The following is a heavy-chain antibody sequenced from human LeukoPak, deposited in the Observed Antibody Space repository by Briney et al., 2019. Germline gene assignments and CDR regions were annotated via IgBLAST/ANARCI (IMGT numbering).Heavy chain of an antibody. CDR1: GGSFSGYY. CDR3: ARVKAVAGTLPHLLDY. D-gene: IGHD6-19*01. CDR2: INHRGST. Sequence: SETLSLTCAVYGGSFSGYYWSWIRQPPGKGLEWIGEINHRGSTSYNPSLKSRLTISKDKFKNQFSLKLTSVTVADTAVYFCARVKAVAGTLPHLLDYWGQGTLVTVSS. V-gene: IGHV4-34*01. J-gene: IGHJ4*01.